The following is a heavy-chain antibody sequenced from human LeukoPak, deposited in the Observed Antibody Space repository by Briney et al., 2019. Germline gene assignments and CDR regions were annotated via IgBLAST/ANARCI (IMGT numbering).Heavy chain of an antibody. CDR3: ARDWGYYYYYGMDV. V-gene: IGHV3-21*01. D-gene: IGHD3-16*01. CDR1: GFTFSSYS. Sequence: EGSLRLSCAASGFTFSSYSMNWVRQAPGKGLEWVSSISSSSSYIYYADSVKGRFTISRDNAKNSLYLQMSSLRAEDTAVYYCARDWGYYYYYGMDVWGQGTTVTVSS. J-gene: IGHJ6*02. CDR2: ISSSSSYI.